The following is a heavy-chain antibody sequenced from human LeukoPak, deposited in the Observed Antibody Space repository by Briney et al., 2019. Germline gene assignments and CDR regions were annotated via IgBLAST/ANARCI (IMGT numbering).Heavy chain of an antibody. V-gene: IGHV1-69*13. CDR3: ARCRKVTMVRGVITGPCYFDY. CDR2: IIPIFGTA. CDR1: GGTFSSYA. Sequence: ASVKVSCKASGGTFSSYAISWVRQAPGQGLEWMGGIIPIFGTANYAQKFQGRATITADESTSTAYMELSSLRSEDTAVYYCARCRKVTMVRGVITGPCYFDYWGQGTLVTISS. D-gene: IGHD3-10*01. J-gene: IGHJ4*02.